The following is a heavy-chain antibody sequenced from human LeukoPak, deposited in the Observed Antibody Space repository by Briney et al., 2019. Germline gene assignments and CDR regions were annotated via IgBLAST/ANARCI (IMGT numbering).Heavy chain of an antibody. V-gene: IGHV1-18*01. CDR2: ISGYNGNT. CDR1: SYSFTRYG. CDR3: ARSGRGTYYYFDL. D-gene: IGHD5-12*01. J-gene: IGHJ4*02. Sequence: GASVKVSCKASSYSFTRYGISRVRQAPGQGLEWMGWISGYNGNTNYAQKFLGRVSMTADTSTSTAYMELRSLTSDDTAVYYCARSGRGTYYYFDLWGLGTLVTVSS.